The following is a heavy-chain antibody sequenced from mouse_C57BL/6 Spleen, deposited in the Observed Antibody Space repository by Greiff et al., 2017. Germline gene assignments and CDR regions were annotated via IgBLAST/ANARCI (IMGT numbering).Heavy chain of an antibody. D-gene: IGHD2-4*01. CDR3: ARRKDDYDWFAY. CDR2: IYPGSGNT. V-gene: IGHV1-76*01. J-gene: IGHJ3*01. CDR1: GYTFTDYY. Sequence: QVQLKESGAELVRPGASVKLSCKASGYTFTDYYINWVKQRPGQGLEWIARIYPGSGNTYYNEKFKGKATLTAEKSSSTAYMQLSSLTSEDSAVYFCARRKDDYDWFAYWGQGTLVTVSA.